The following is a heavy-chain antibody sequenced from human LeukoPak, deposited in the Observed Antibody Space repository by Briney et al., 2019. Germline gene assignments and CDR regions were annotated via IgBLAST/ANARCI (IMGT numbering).Heavy chain of an antibody. D-gene: IGHD3-3*01. CDR2: FTSGGNT. CDR1: GFTFSSYG. Sequence: PGGSLRLSCAASGFTFSSYGMSWVRQAPGKGLEWVSGFTSGGNTHYSDSVKGRFTISRDNSKNTLYLRMNSLRADDTAVYYCARTDRTGALGRFRMRSDAFDIWGQGTVVTVSS. CDR3: ARTDRTGALGRFRMRSDAFDI. J-gene: IGHJ3*02. V-gene: IGHV3-23*01.